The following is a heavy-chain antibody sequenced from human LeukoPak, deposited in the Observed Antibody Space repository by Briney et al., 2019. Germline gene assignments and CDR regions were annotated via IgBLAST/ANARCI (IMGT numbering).Heavy chain of an antibody. CDR2: IYSTGST. CDR1: GFTFSSNH. Sequence: GGSLRLSCAASGFTFSSNHLSWVRQAPGKGLEGVSVIYSTGSTYYAESVKGRFTISRDNSKNTLYLQMNSLRAEDTAVYYCASGALRWGGDYWGQGTLVTVSS. CDR3: ASGALRWGGDY. J-gene: IGHJ4*02. D-gene: IGHD4-23*01. V-gene: IGHV3-53*01.